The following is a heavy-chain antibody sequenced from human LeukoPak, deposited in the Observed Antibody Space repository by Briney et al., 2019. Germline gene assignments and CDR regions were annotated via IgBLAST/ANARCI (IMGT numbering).Heavy chain of an antibody. V-gene: IGHV3-7*01. D-gene: IGHD2-21*02. CDR1: GFTFNRCW. J-gene: IGHJ1*01. Sequence: GGSLRLSCVVSGFTFNRCWMNWVRQAPGKGLEWVAHINPDGRDTYHVDSVKGRFTISRDNAQNSMYLQMNSLRVEDTAVYYCTSWGDTTAEYFQRWGQGTLVTVSS. CDR2: INPDGRDT. CDR3: TSWGDTTAEYFQR.